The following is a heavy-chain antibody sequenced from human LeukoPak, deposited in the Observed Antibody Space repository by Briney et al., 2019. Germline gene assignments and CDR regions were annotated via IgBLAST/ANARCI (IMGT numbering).Heavy chain of an antibody. J-gene: IGHJ2*01. V-gene: IGHV4-38-2*02. D-gene: IGHD6-13*01. CDR2: IYHSGST. CDR3: VRDHRAGYWYFDL. Sequence: SETLSLTCGVSAFSISSNCYWGWIRQPPGKGLEWIGSIYHSGSTYYNPSLKGRVTISVDTPKNQFSLRVNSVSAADTAVYYCVRDHRAGYWYFDLWGRGTLVTVSS. CDR1: AFSISSNCY.